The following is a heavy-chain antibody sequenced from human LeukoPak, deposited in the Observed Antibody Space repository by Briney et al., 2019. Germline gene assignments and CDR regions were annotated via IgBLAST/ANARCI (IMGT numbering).Heavy chain of an antibody. CDR2: ISSSSSYI. CDR1: GFTFSSYS. D-gene: IGHD3-22*01. J-gene: IGHJ3*02. V-gene: IGHV3-21*01. CDR3: ASETYYYDSNVRDAFDI. Sequence: PGGSLRLSCAASGFTFSSYSMNWVRQAPGKGLEWVSSISSSSSYIYYADSVKGRFTISRDNAKNSLYLQMNSLRAEDTAVYYCASETYYYDSNVRDAFDIWGQGTMVTVSS.